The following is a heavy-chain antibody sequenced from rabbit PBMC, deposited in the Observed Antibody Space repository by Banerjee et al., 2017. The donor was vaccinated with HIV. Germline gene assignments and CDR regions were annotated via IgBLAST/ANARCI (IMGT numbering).Heavy chain of an antibody. D-gene: IGHD4-2*01. V-gene: IGHV1S45*01. Sequence: QEQLEESGGDLVKPGASLTLACTASGFSFSSNYWICWVRQAPGKGLEWIACIYAGSSGSTYYASWAKGRFTISKTSSTTVTLQMTSLTAADTATYSCARTDAGSTIYPHYFDLWGQGTLVTVS. CDR2: IYAGSSGST. CDR3: ARTDAGSTIYPHYFDL. CDR1: GFSFSSNYW. J-gene: IGHJ4*01.